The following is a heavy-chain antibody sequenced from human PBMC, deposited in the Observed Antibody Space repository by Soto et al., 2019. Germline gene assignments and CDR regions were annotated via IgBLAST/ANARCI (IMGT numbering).Heavy chain of an antibody. CDR3: ARRGRYCSSTSCREPLYYYYYGMDV. V-gene: IGHV3-21*01. CDR2: ISSSSSYI. J-gene: IGHJ6*02. Sequence: EVQLVESGGGLVKPGGSLRLSCAASGFTFSSYSMNWVRQAPGKGLEWVSSISSSSSYIYYADSVKGRFTISRDNAKNSLYLQMNSLRAEDTAVYYCARRGRYCSSTSCREPLYYYYYGMDVWGQGTTVTVSS. CDR1: GFTFSSYS. D-gene: IGHD2-2*01.